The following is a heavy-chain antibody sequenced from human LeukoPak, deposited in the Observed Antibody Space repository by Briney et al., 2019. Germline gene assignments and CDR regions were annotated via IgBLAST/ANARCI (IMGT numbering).Heavy chain of an antibody. CDR2: ISSRSSTI. D-gene: IGHD2-21*01. CDR1: GFTFSSYW. J-gene: IGHJ4*02. V-gene: IGHV3-48*01. Sequence: GGSLRLSCAASGFTFSSYWMNWVRQAPGKGLEWVSYISSRSSTIYYADSVKGRFTISRDNAKNSLYLQMNSLRAEDTAVYYCARPAADCGGDCYWAFDYWGQGTLVTVSS. CDR3: ARPAADCGGDCYWAFDY.